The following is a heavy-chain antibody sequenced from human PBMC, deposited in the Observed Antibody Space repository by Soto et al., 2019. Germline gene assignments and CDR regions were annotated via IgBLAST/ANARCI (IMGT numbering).Heavy chain of an antibody. CDR3: ARDRVATIRFDY. CDR1: GYTFSGYY. CDR2: INPNSGGT. J-gene: IGHJ4*02. Sequence: GASVKVSCKASGYTFSGYYMHWVRQAPGQGLEWMGWINPNSGGTNYAQKFQGRVTMTRDTSISTAYMELSRLRSDDTAVYYCARDRVATIRFDYWGQGTLVTVSS. D-gene: IGHD5-12*01. V-gene: IGHV1-2*02.